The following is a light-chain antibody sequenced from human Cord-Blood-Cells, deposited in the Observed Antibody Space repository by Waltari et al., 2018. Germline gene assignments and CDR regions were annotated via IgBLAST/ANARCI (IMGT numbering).Light chain of an antibody. CDR3: SSYAGSNKVV. J-gene: IGLJ2*01. V-gene: IGLV2-8*01. Sequence: QSALTQPPSASGSPGQSVTISCTVTSSDVGGYNYVSCYQQHPGKAPKLMIYEVSQRPSGVPDRFSGSKSGNTASLTVSGLQAEDEADYYCSSYAGSNKVVFGGGTKLTVL. CDR1: SSDVGGYNY. CDR2: EVS.